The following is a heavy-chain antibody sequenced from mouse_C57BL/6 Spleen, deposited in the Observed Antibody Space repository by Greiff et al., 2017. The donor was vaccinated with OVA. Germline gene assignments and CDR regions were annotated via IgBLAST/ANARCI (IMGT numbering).Heavy chain of an antibody. CDR3: ARGLLFMDY. Sequence: DVQLQESGPGLVKPSQSLSLTCSVTGYSITSGYYWNWIRQFPGNKLEWMGYISYDGSNNYNPSLKNRISITRDTSKNQFFLKLNSVTTEDTATYYCARGLLFMDYWGQGTSVTVSS. CDR1: GYSITSGYY. V-gene: IGHV3-6*01. CDR2: ISYDGSN. D-gene: IGHD3-3*01. J-gene: IGHJ4*01.